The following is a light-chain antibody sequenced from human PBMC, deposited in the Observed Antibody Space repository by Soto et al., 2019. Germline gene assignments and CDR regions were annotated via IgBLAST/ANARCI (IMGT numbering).Light chain of an antibody. J-gene: IGKJ3*01. CDR2: GAS. V-gene: IGKV3D-15*01. Sequence: EILMTQSPATLSVSPGERATLSCRASQSLSRNLAWYQQKPGQAPRLLIYGASTRASGIPARFSGSGSGTEFTLTISSLQAEDFSLYYCQPFYGLPPAFTFGPGTQRDL. CDR3: QPFYGLPPAFT. CDR1: QSLSRN.